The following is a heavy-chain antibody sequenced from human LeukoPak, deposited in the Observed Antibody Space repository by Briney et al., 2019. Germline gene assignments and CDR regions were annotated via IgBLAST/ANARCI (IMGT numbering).Heavy chain of an antibody. D-gene: IGHD3-9*01. Sequence: GASVKVSCKASGCAFSDYYMHWVRQAPGQGLEWMGRIKPNSGGTNYAQKFQGRVTMTKDTSISAAHMELTSLRPDDTAVYYCAKLRSYDILTHSYTNDYWGQGTLVTVSS. J-gene: IGHJ4*02. CDR1: GCAFSDYY. CDR2: IKPNSGGT. CDR3: AKLRSYDILTHSYTNDY. V-gene: IGHV1-2*06.